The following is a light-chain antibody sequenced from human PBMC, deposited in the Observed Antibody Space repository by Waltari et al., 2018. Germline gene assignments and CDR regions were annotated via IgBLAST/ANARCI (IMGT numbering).Light chain of an antibody. CDR3: QQYNNWPPGT. V-gene: IGKV1-39*01. J-gene: IGKJ1*01. CDR2: GAS. CDR1: QSISSY. Sequence: DIQMTQSPPSLSASVGDRVTMTCRASQSISSYLNWYQQRPGKAPKLLIYGASRLESGVPSRFSGGGSGTDFSLTISSLQPEDFATYYCQQYNNWPPGTFGQGTKVEI.